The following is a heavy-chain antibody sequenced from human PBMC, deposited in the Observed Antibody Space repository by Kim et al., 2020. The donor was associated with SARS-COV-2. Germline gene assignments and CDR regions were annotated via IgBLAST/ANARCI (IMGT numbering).Heavy chain of an antibody. CDR3: ARDQIAVAGMVGMDV. Sequence: GGSLRLSCAASGFTVSSNYMSWVRQAPGKGLEWVSVIYSGGSTYYADSVKGRFTISRDNSKNTLYLQMNSLRAEDTAVYYCARDQIAVAGMVGMDVWGQGTTVTVSS. D-gene: IGHD6-19*01. V-gene: IGHV3-53*01. CDR2: IYSGGST. J-gene: IGHJ6*02. CDR1: GFTVSSNY.